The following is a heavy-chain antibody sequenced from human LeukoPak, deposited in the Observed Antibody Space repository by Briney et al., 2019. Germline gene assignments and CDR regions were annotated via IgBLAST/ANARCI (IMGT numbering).Heavy chain of an antibody. J-gene: IGHJ4*02. CDR1: GGSISSSTYY. Sequence: SETLSLTCTVSGGSISSSTYYWSWIRQPPGKGLEWIGYIYYSGNTNYNPSLRSRVTISVDTSKNQFSLKLSSVTAADTAVYYCARAVDGYNYNYWGQGTLVTVSS. V-gene: IGHV4-61*05. CDR3: ARAVDGYNYNY. CDR2: IYYSGNT. D-gene: IGHD5-24*01.